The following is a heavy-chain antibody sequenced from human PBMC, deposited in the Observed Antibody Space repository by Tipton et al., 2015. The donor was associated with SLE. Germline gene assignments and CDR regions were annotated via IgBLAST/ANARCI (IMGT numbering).Heavy chain of an antibody. CDR3: ARDEGDSGYAQLNY. D-gene: IGHD5-12*01. V-gene: IGHV4-31*03. CDR1: GGSISSGGYY. J-gene: IGHJ4*02. CDR2: TYYSGSP. Sequence: LTCNVSGGSISSGGYYWSWIRQHPGKGLEWIGYTYYSGSPYYNPSLKSRVTISVDTSKNQFSLKLSSVTAADTAVYYCARDEGDSGYAQLNYWGQGTLVTVSS.